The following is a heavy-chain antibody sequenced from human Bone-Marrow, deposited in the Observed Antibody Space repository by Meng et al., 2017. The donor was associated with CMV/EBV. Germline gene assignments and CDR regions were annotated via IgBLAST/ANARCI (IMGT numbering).Heavy chain of an antibody. J-gene: IGHJ4*02. V-gene: IGHV3-23*01. D-gene: IGHD3-3*01. CDR2: ISGSGGST. Sequence: SGFTFSSYVMSWVRQAPGKGLEWVSGISGSGGSTFYADSVKGRFTISRDNSKNTLYLQMNSLRAEDTAVYYCAKDLPPYYDFWSGFDYWGQGTLVTVSS. CDR1: GFTFSSYV. CDR3: AKDLPPYYDFWSGFDY.